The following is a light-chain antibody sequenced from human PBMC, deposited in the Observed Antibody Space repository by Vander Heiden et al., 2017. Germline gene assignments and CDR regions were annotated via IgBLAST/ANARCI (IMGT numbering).Light chain of an antibody. CDR3: QQYNNWPPWT. Sequence: EIVMPQSPATLSVSPGERATLSGRASQSVSSNLAWYQQKPGQPPRLLIYGASTRTTGIPARFSGSGSGTEFTLTISSLQSEDFAVYYCQQYNNWPPWTFGQGTKVEIK. V-gene: IGKV3-15*01. CDR2: GAS. CDR1: QSVSSN. J-gene: IGKJ1*01.